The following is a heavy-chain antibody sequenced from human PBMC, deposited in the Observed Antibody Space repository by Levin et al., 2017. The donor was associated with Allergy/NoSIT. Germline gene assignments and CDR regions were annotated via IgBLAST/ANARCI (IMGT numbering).Heavy chain of an antibody. CDR3: ARPAHDYGDYKYYFEY. D-gene: IGHD4-17*01. CDR2: ISHSGST. V-gene: IGHV4-39*01. J-gene: IGHJ4*02. CDR1: GASISSNDYY. Sequence: SETLSLTCSVSGASISSNDYYWGWIRQPPGKGLEWIGSISHSGSTIYNPSLKSRVTISVDTSKNQFSLPLTSLTAADTALYYCARPAHDYGDYKYYFEYWGQGTLVTVSS.